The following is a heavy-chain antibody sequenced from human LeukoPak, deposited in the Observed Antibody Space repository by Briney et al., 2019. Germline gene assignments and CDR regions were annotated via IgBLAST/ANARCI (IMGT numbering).Heavy chain of an antibody. J-gene: IGHJ3*02. V-gene: IGHV4-31*03. CDR1: GGSISSGGYY. CDR3: ARDKTPLYYYDSSGYFPDAFDI. D-gene: IGHD3-22*01. CDR2: IYYSGST. Sequence: SQTLSLTCTVSGGSISSGGYYWSWIRQHPGKGLEWIGYIYYSGSTYYNPSLKSRVTISVDASKNQFSLKLSSVTAADTAVYYCARDKTPLYYYDSSGYFPDAFDIWGQGTMVTVSS.